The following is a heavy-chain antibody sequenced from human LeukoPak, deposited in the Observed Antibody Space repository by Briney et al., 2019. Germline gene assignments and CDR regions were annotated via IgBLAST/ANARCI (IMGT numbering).Heavy chain of an antibody. CDR1: GGSISSSSYY. CDR3: ASRNYYDILTGYYKGVDY. D-gene: IGHD3-9*01. J-gene: IGHJ4*02. Sequence: SETLSLTCTVSGGSISSSSYYWGWIRQPPGKGLEWIGSIYYSGSTYYNPSLKGRVTISVDTSKNQFSLKLSSVTAADTAVYYCASRNYYDILTGYYKGVDYWGQGTLVTVSS. V-gene: IGHV4-39*07. CDR2: IYYSGST.